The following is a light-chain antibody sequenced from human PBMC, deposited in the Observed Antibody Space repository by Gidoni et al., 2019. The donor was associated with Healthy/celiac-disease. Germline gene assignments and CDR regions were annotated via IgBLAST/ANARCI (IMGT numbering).Light chain of an antibody. Sequence: HSALTQPRSVSGSPGQSVTLPCTGTSSYVGGYNYVSWYQQHPGKAPKLMIYDVSKRPSGVPERFSGSKSGNTASLTISGLQAEDEADYYCCSYAGSYTLRVFGGGTKLTVL. J-gene: IGLJ3*02. CDR2: DVS. V-gene: IGLV2-11*01. CDR3: CSYAGSYTLRV. CDR1: SSYVGGYNY.